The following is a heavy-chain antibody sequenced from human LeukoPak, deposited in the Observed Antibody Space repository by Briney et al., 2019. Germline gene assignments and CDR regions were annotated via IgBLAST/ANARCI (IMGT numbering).Heavy chain of an antibody. CDR1: GFAFSSYA. Sequence: GSLRLSCAASGFAFSSYAMSWVRQAPGKGLEWVSAISGSGGSTYYADSVKGRFTISRDNSKNTLYLQMNSLRAKDTAVDYCAKEAYCGGDCYFDYWGQGTLVTVSS. D-gene: IGHD2-21*02. V-gene: IGHV3-23*01. CDR2: ISGSGGST. CDR3: AKEAYCGGDCYFDY. J-gene: IGHJ4*02.